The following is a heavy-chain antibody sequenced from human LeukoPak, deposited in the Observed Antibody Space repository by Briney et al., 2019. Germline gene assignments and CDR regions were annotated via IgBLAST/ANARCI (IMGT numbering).Heavy chain of an antibody. Sequence: GGSLRLSCAASGFTFSSYGMHWVRQAPGKALEWVAVIWYDGSNKYYADSVKGRFTISRGNSENMLYLQMNSLRGDDTAVYFCARAVGPFDYWGQGTLVTVSS. CDR3: ARAVGPFDY. CDR1: GFTFSSYG. J-gene: IGHJ4*02. CDR2: IWYDGSNK. V-gene: IGHV3-33*01.